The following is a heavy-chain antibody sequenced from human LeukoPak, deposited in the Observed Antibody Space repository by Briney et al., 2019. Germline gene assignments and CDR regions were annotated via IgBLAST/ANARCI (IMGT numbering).Heavy chain of an antibody. Sequence: GGSLRLSCAASGFTFSSYWMHWVRQAPGKGLVWVSRINSDGRSTSSADSVKGRFTISRDNAKNTLYPQMNSLRTEDTAVYYCARDQLYCSGGICYFDYWGRGTLVTVSS. J-gene: IGHJ4*02. D-gene: IGHD2-15*01. CDR1: GFTFSSYW. V-gene: IGHV3-74*01. CDR3: ARDQLYCSGGICYFDY. CDR2: INSDGRST.